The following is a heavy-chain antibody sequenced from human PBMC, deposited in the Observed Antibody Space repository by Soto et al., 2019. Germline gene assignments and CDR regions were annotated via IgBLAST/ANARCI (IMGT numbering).Heavy chain of an antibody. J-gene: IGHJ3*02. CDR1: GFSLSTTGVG. CDR2: IYWDDDK. D-gene: IGHD3-22*01. Sequence: QITLKESGPTLVKPAQTLTLTCTFSGFSLSTTGVGVGWIRQPPGKALELLALIYWDDDKRYSPSLKSRLTIPKDPAENQVVLRMTHMDPVDTATYYCAHILTPPYYYEGSDSPHVFDIWGQGTMVTVSS. CDR3: AHILTPPYYYEGSDSPHVFDI. V-gene: IGHV2-5*02.